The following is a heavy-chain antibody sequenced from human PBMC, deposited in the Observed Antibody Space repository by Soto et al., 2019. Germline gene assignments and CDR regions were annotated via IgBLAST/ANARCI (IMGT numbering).Heavy chain of an antibody. Sequence: EVQLVESGGGLVQPGGSLRLSCAASGFTFSSYWMYWVRQAPGKGLVWVSRVSTDGRTTNYADPVKGRFTISRDNAKNTVYLQMNSLRAEDMGVYYCARGGSTSPNGMDVWGHGTTVTVSS. CDR3: ARGGSTSPNGMDV. D-gene: IGHD2-2*01. CDR2: VSTDGRTT. CDR1: GFTFSSYW. V-gene: IGHV3-74*01. J-gene: IGHJ6*02.